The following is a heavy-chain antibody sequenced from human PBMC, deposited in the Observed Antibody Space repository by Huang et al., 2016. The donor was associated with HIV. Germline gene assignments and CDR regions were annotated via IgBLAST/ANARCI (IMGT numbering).Heavy chain of an antibody. CDR3: SRVRRHSGNAGLIDF. CDR2: VVPLLGKP. J-gene: IGHJ4*02. Sequence: QVHLVHSGAEVREPGSSVEVSCTSSAGALTSHSITWVRQAPGHGLERVGTVVPLLGKPNYEQNCLGRLPLRADEPTGAVYMKMALLKSEDTGIYFCSRVRRHSGNAGLIDFWGQGTLVTVTS. D-gene: IGHD6-19*01. CDR1: AGALTSHS. V-gene: IGHV1-69*13.